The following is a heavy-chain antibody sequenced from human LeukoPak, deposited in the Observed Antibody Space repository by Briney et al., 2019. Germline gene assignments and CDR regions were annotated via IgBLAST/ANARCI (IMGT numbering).Heavy chain of an antibody. J-gene: IGHJ3*02. V-gene: IGHV3-30*18. D-gene: IGHD1-1*01. CDR3: AKDHENWRWLDI. CDR2: ISSNGATG. Sequence: GGSLRLSCAVSGFSISDYGMHWVRQAPGKGLEWVAVISSNGATGHDADSMKGRFTISRDNSKNTVYLQMSSVTTEDTALYYCAKDHENWRWLDIWGQGTMVTDSS. CDR1: GFSISDYG.